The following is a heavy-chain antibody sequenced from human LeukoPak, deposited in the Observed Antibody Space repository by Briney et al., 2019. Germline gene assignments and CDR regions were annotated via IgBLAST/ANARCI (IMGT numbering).Heavy chain of an antibody. J-gene: IGHJ4*02. V-gene: IGHV1-69*06. CDR2: IIPIFGTA. CDR1: GGTFSSYA. D-gene: IGHD6-6*01. CDR3: ARDPPGRPYSSSSYG. Sequence: SAKVSCKASGGTFSSYAISWVRQAPGQGLEWMGGIIPIFGTANYAQKFQGRVTITADKSTSTAYMKLSSLRSEDTAVYYCARDPPGRPYSSSSYGWGQGTLVTVSS.